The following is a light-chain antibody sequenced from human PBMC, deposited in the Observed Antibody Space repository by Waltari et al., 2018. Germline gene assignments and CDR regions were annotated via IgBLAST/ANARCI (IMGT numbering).Light chain of an antibody. J-gene: IGLJ2*01. CDR1: GGYDF. CDR2: DVN. V-gene: IGLV2-11*03. Sequence: GGYDFVSWYQQYPGKAPKLIIYDVNKRPPGVPDRFSGSKSGNTASLTISGLLNEDEADYYCCSYAGADTSVIFGGGTTLTVL. CDR3: CSYAGADTSVI.